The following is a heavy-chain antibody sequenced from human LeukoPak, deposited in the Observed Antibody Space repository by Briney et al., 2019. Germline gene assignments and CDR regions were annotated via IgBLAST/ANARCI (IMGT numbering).Heavy chain of an antibody. Sequence: PGGSLRLSCAASGFTFSSHAMSWVRQAPGKGLEWVSSISTSGVSTNYADSVKGRFTISRDNSKSMVYLQMNSLRAEDTAVYYCAKNMSGTYLDYWGQGILVTVSS. V-gene: IGHV3-23*01. CDR1: GFTFSSHA. CDR3: AKNMSGTYLDY. D-gene: IGHD1-26*01. J-gene: IGHJ4*02. CDR2: ISTSGVST.